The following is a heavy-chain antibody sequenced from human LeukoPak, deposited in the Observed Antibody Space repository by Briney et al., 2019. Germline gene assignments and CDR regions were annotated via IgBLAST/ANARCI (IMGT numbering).Heavy chain of an antibody. CDR1: GGPFSGYY. CDR2: IHNSGTI. CDR3: ARLPAAMPGRNWFDP. D-gene: IGHD2-2*01. Sequence: PSETLSLTCAVSGGPFSGYYWSWIRQPPGKGLEWIGEIHNSGTINYNPSLKSRVTISEDTSKNQFYLNLSSVTAADTAVYYCARLPAAMPGRNWFDPWGQGTLVTVSS. V-gene: IGHV4-34*01. J-gene: IGHJ5*02.